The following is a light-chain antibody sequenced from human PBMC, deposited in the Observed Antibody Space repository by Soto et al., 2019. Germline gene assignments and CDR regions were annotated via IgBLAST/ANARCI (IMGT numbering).Light chain of an antibody. CDR1: SSDVGGYNY. J-gene: IGLJ3*02. Sequence: QSALTQPPSASGSPGQSVTISCTGTSSDVGGYNYVSWYQQHPGKAPKLMIYEVTKRPSGVPDRFSGSKSGNTASLTVSGLQAEDEAHYYCNSYAGSFNWVFGGGTKLTVL. CDR2: EVT. V-gene: IGLV2-8*01. CDR3: NSYAGSFNWV.